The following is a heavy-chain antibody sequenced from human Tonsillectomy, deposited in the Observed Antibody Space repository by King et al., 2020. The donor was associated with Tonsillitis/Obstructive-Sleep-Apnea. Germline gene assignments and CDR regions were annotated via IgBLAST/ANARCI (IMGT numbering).Heavy chain of an antibody. J-gene: IGHJ4*02. CDR3: SREGYCSGGGCWARFGY. CDR2: IYSGGST. Sequence: VQLVESGGGLVQPGGSLRLSCAASGFTVSSNYMSWVRQAPGKGLEWGSVIYSGGSTYYADSLKGRFTISRDNSKNTLYLQMNSLGAEDTAVYYCSREGYCSGGGCWARFGYWGQGTLVTVPS. D-gene: IGHD2-15*01. V-gene: IGHV3-66*01. CDR1: GFTVSSNY.